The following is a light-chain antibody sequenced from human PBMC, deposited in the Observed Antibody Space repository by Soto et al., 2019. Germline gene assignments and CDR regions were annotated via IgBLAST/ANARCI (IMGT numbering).Light chain of an antibody. V-gene: IGLV1-40*01. CDR3: QSYDRRLSGPYV. CDR1: SSNIGAGYD. CDR2: GNN. J-gene: IGLJ1*01. Sequence: QSVLTQPPSVSGAPGQRVTISCTGSSSNIGAGYDVHWYQRLPGTAPKLLICGNNCRPSGVPDRFSASKSGTSASLAIAGLQAEDEAEYYCQSYDRRLSGPYVFGTGTKLTVL.